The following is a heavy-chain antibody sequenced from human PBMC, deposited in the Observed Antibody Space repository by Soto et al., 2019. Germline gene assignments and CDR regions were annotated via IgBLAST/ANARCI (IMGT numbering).Heavy chain of an antibody. CDR1: GGSISSGDYY. CDR3: GTDTSYYYYCWIDL. Sequence: SETLSLTCTVSGGSISSGDYYWGWIRQPPGKGLEWIGNIYYSGSTYYNPSLKSRVTISVDTSKNQFSLKLSSVTAADTAVYKCGTDTSYYYYCWIDLWGQGTLVTVSS. V-gene: IGHV4-30-4*01. J-gene: IGHJ5*02. D-gene: IGHD3-10*01. CDR2: IYYSGST.